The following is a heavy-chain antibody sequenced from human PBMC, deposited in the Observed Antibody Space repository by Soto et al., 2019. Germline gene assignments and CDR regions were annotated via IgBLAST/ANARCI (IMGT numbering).Heavy chain of an antibody. D-gene: IGHD2-8*01. V-gene: IGHV3-66*01. CDR1: RFSVSSKY. CDR3: TSDDVHFNGDGYYGVHIDV. CDR2: IQSGGTT. J-gene: IGHJ6*03. Sequence: EVQLAESGGVLIQPGGSLRLSCAASRFSVSSKYMSWARQAPGKGLEWVSLIQSGGTTYYAGSVKGRFTISRDYSENTLFLQMNSLRVEDTAVSCWTSDDVHFNGDGYYGVHIDVLAKWTTITVSS.